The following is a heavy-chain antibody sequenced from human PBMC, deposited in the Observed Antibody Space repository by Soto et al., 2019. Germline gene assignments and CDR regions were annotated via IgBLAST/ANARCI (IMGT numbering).Heavy chain of an antibody. D-gene: IGHD1-26*01. Sequence: SCAASGFTFETYAMFWVRQAPGKGLEWVSGISSGGTSTYYADSVKGRFTISRDNSKNTLYLQMNSLTAEDTAVYYCAKDGPFGGNYYYFDYWGQGTLVTVSS. CDR2: ISSGGTST. J-gene: IGHJ4*02. CDR1: GFTFETYA. CDR3: AKDGPFGGNYYYFDY. V-gene: IGHV3-23*01.